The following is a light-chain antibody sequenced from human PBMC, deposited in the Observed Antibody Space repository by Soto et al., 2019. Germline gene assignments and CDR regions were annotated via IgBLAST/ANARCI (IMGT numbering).Light chain of an antibody. V-gene: IGLV1-40*01. CDR3: QSYDRTLSYV. Sequence: QSVLTQPPSVSGAPGQRVTISCTGSSSNIGAGYDVHWYQQLPRTAPKLLIYGNSNRPSGVPDRFSGSKSGTSASLAITGLQAEDEAEYYCQSYDRTLSYVFGTGTKLTVL. CDR2: GNS. J-gene: IGLJ1*01. CDR1: SSNIGAGYD.